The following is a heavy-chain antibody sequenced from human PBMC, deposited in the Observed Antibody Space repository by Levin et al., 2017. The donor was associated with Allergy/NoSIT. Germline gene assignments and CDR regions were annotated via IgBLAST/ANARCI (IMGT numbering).Heavy chain of an antibody. CDR2: INSDGTNT. J-gene: IGHJ4*02. CDR3: ARGGCSSTSCLDY. D-gene: IGHD2-2*01. V-gene: IGHV3-74*01. CDR1: GFTFRNFY. Sequence: PSGGSLRLSCAASGFTFRNFYMHWVRQAPGKGLVWVSHINSDGTNTNYADSVKGRFTFSRDNAKNTLYLQMNNLRVEDSAVYYCARGGCSSTSCLDYWGQGILVTVSS.